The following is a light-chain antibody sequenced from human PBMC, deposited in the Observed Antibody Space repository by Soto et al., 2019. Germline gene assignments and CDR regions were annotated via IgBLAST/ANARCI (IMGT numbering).Light chain of an antibody. CDR1: SSDVGAYKY. CDR2: EVS. CDR3: SSHTSSSTVYV. Sequence: QSALTQPASVSGSPGRSITISCTGTSSDVGAYKYVSWYQQHPGQAPKLLIYEVSNRPSGVSDRFSGSKSGNTASLTISGLQAEDEADYYCSSHTSSSTVYVFGTGTKLTVL. V-gene: IGLV2-14*03. J-gene: IGLJ1*01.